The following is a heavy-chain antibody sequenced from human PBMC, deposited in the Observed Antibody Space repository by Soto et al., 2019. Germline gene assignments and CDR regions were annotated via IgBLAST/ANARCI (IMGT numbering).Heavy chain of an antibody. V-gene: IGHV4-34*01. J-gene: IGHJ6*03. CDR2: INHSGST. CDR3: ARASTGDYLGYYYYYMDV. CDR1: GGSFSGYY. Sequence: SETLSLTCAVYGGSFSGYYWSWIRQPPGKGLEWIGEINHSGSTNYNPSLKSRVTISVDTSKNQFSLKLSSVTAADTAVYYCARASTGDYLGYYYYYMDVWGTGTTVTVSS. D-gene: IGHD4-17*01.